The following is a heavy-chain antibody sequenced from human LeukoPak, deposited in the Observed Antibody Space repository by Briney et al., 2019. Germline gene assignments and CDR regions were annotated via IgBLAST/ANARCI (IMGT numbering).Heavy chain of an antibody. CDR1: GYTFRKYG. CDR2: INPNSGGT. J-gene: IGHJ4*02. Sequence: ASVKVSCKSSGYTFRKYGISWVRQAPGQGLEWMGWINPNSGGTNYAQKFQGRVTMTRDTSISTAYMELSRLRSDDTAVYYCARIIGYCSSTSCSWGFDYWGQGTLVTVSS. CDR3: ARIIGYCSSTSCSWGFDY. D-gene: IGHD2-2*01. V-gene: IGHV1-2*02.